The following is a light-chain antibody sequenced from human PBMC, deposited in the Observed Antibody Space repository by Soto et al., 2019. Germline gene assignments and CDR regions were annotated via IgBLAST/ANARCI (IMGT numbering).Light chain of an antibody. V-gene: IGKV2-28*01. CDR2: LGS. CDR3: MQALQTPLT. CDR1: QSLLHSNGYNY. Sequence: DVVITQSTLSLPVTPGEPASISCRSSQSLLHSNGYNYLDWYLQKPGQSPQLLIYLGSNRASGVPDRFSGSGSGTDFTLKISRVEAEDVGVYYCMQALQTPLTFGGGTKVDIK. J-gene: IGKJ4*01.